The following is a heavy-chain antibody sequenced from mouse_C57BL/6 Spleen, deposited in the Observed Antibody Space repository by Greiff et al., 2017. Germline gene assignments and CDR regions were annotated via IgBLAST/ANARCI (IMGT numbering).Heavy chain of an antibody. Sequence: QVQLQQPGAELVKPGASVKLSCKASGYTFTSYWMHWVKQRPGQGLEWIGMIHPNSGSTNYNEKFKSKATLTVDKSSSTAYMQLSSLTSEDSAVYYCARDWEGGVYYFDYWGQGTTLTVSS. CDR2: IHPNSGST. CDR3: ARDWEGGVYYFDY. D-gene: IGHD4-1*01. J-gene: IGHJ2*01. V-gene: IGHV1-64*01. CDR1: GYTFTSYW.